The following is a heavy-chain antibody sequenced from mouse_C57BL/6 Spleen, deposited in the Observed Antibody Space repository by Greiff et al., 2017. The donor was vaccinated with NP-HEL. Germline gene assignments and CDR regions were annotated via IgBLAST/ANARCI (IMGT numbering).Heavy chain of an antibody. J-gene: IGHJ3*01. D-gene: IGHD2-3*01. CDR3: THYDGYLAY. Sequence: VQLKQSGAELVRPGASVKLSCTASGFNIKDDYMHWVKQRPEQGLEWIGWIDPENGDTEYASKFQGKATITADTSSNTAYLQLSSLTSEDTAVYYCTHYDGYLAYWGQGTLVTVSA. CDR1: GFNIKDDY. V-gene: IGHV14-4*01. CDR2: IDPENGDT.